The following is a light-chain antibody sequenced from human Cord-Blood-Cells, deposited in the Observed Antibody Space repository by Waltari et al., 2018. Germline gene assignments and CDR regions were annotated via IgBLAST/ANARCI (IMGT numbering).Light chain of an antibody. V-gene: IGLV3-19*01. CDR2: GNN. J-gene: IGLJ3*02. Sequence: SSELSQDPAVSVALGQTVRITCHGGSLRSYYASWYQQRPGQAPVVVIYGNNNQPSGIPDRFSVSGSGNTASVTITGAQAEDEADYYCNSRDSSGNHLVFGGGTKLTVL. CDR1: SLRSYY. CDR3: NSRDSSGNHLV.